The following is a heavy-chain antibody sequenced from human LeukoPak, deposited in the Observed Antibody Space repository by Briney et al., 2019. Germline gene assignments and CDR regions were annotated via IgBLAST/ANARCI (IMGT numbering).Heavy chain of an antibody. CDR1: GFTFSSYW. J-gene: IGHJ4*02. V-gene: IGHV3-74*01. D-gene: IGHD3-10*01. CDR2: INSDGSAT. CDR3: ARGVYGSGSYSANN. Sequence: GGSLRLSCAASGFTFSSYWMHWVRQAPGKGLVWVSRINSDGSATSYVDSVKGRFTISRDNAKNTLYLQMNSLRAEDTAVYYCARGVYGSGSYSANNWGQGTLSPSPQ.